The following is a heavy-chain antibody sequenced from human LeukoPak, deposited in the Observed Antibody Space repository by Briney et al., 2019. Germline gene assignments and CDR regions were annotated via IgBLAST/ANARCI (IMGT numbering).Heavy chain of an antibody. J-gene: IGHJ4*02. CDR2: FDPEDGET. V-gene: IGHV1-24*01. Sequence: GASVKVSCKVSGYTLTELSMHWVRQAPGKGLEWMGGFDPEDGETIYAQKFQGRVTMTEDTSTDTAYMELSSLRSEDTAVYYCATTPISHVGATRRSLDYWGQGTLVTVSS. D-gene: IGHD1-26*01. CDR3: ATTPISHVGATRRSLDY. CDR1: GYTLTELS.